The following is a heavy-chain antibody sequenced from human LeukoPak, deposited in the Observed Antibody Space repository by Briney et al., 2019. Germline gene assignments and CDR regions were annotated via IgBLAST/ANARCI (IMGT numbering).Heavy chain of an antibody. Sequence: GGSLRLSCAASGFTFSSYWMSWVRQAPGKGLEWVASINEDGNEKCYVDSLKGRFTISRDNAQNSLYLQMNSLRVEDTAVYYCARDTYRFDDYWGQGTLVTASS. CDR3: ARDTYRFDDY. V-gene: IGHV3-7*01. CDR2: INEDGNEK. J-gene: IGHJ4*02. CDR1: GFTFSSYW.